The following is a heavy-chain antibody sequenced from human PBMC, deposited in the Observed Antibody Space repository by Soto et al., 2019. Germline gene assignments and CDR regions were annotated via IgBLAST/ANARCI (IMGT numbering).Heavy chain of an antibody. D-gene: IGHD1-26*01. CDR2: IKSKTDGGTT. CDR1: GFTFSNAW. V-gene: IGHV3-15*01. J-gene: IGHJ6*03. CDR3: TTDLWVGYYYYYMDV. Sequence: EVQLVESGGGLVKPGGSLRLSCAASGFTFSNAWMSWVRQAPGKGLEWVGRIKSKTDGGTTDYAAPVKGRFTISRDDSKNTLYLQMNSLKTEDTAVYYCTTDLWVGYYYYYMDVWGKGTTVTVSS.